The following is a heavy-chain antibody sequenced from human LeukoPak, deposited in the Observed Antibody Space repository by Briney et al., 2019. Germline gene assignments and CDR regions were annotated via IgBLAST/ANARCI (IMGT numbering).Heavy chain of an antibody. Sequence: ASVKVSCKASGYTFTSYYMYWVRQAPGQGLEWMGWINPNSGGTNYAQKFQGRVTMTRDTSISTAYMELSRLRSDDTAVYYCARDSGERGSGSYFIAYWGQGTLVTVSS. V-gene: IGHV1-2*02. CDR1: GYTFTSYY. CDR2: INPNSGGT. D-gene: IGHD3-10*01. CDR3: ARDSGERGSGSYFIAY. J-gene: IGHJ4*02.